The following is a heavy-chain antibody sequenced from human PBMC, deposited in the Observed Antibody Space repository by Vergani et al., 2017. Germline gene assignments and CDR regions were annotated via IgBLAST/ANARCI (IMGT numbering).Heavy chain of an antibody. Sequence: QVQLQQWGAGLLKPSETLSLTCAVYGGSFSGYYWSWIRQPPGKGLEWIGEINHSGSTNYNPSLKSRVTISVDTSKNQFSLKLSSVTAADTAVYYCARVRYSYGYYFDYWGQGTLVTVSS. J-gene: IGHJ4*02. D-gene: IGHD5-18*01. CDR2: INHSGST. CDR3: ARVRYSYGYYFDY. CDR1: GGSFSGYY. V-gene: IGHV4-34*01.